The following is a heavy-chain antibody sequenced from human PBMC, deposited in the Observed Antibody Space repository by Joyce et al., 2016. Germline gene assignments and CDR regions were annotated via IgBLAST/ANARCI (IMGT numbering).Heavy chain of an antibody. CDR1: GFTFSGHS. CDR3: ARDGPKTTWDPGYYFDF. Sequence: QVKLVESGGGVVQPGRSLRLSCAASGFTFSGHSMHWVRQAPGKGLDWVAIILYDGKNTYYGDSMKGRFTISRDNSKNTVYLQVDSLRTEDTAVYYCARDGPKTTWDPGYYFDFWGQGTLVTVSS. D-gene: IGHD1-14*01. J-gene: IGHJ4*02. V-gene: IGHV3-30*04. CDR2: ILYDGKNT.